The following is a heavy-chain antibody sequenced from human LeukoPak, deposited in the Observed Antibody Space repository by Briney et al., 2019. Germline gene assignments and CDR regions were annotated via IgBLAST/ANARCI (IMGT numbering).Heavy chain of an antibody. V-gene: IGHV1-8*01. CDR3: ARALWSTGGPIDY. CDR1: GYTFTSYD. D-gene: IGHD3-10*01. CDR2: MNPNSGNT. J-gene: IGHJ4*02. Sequence: ASVKVSCKASGYTFTSYDINWVRQAPGQGLEWMGWMNPNSGNTGYAQKFQGRVTMTRNTSISTAYMELSSLRSEDTAVYYCARALWSTGGPIDYWGQGTLVTVSS.